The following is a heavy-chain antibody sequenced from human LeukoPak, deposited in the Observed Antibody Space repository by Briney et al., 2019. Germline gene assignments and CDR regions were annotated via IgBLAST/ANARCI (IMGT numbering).Heavy chain of an antibody. CDR1: GYSFTSYW. CDR3: ARHRVVTRHWYFDL. V-gene: IGHV5-51*01. CDR2: IYPSDSDT. Sequence: GESLKISCKGSGYSFTSYWIGWVRQMPGKGLEWMGIIYPSDSDTRYSPSFQGQVTFSADKSISTAYLQWSSLKASDTAMYYCARHRVVTRHWYFDLWAVAPWSLSPQ. J-gene: IGHJ2*01. D-gene: IGHD4-23*01.